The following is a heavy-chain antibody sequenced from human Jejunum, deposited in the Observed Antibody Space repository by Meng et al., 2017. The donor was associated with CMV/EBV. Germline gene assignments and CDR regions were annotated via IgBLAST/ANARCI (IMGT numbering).Heavy chain of an antibody. J-gene: IGHJ4*02. Sequence: SNYYMSWIRQPPGKGLEWIGTIYYRGDTYYSPSLESRLTIFVDTSKNQFSLRLRSVTAADTAVYYCARVTVVSQRFDYWGQGTLVTVSS. D-gene: IGHD6-25*01. CDR1: SNYY. CDR2: IYYRGDT. CDR3: ARVTVVSQRFDY. V-gene: IGHV4-39*07.